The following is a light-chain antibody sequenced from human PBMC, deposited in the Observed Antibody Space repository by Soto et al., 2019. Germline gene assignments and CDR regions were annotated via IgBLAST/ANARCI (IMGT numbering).Light chain of an antibody. CDR1: NIRSKS. J-gene: IGLJ7*01. V-gene: IGLV3-21*02. CDR3: QVWDSSSEHAV. Sequence: SYELTQPPSVSVAPGQTAKITCGGNNIRSKSVHWYQQKPGQAPVLVIYDVSDRPSGIPERFSGSNSGNTATLTISGVEVGDEADYYCQVWDSSSEHAVFGGGTKLTVL. CDR2: DVS.